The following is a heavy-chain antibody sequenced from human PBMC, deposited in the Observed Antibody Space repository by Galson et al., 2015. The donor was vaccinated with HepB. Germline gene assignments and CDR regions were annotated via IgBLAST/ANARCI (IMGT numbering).Heavy chain of an antibody. CDR1: GGSISSSSSY. CDR2: VYYRGST. CDR3: ARHDVSFIGGSQWLVPNYFDF. V-gene: IGHV4-39*01. J-gene: IGHJ4*02. D-gene: IGHD6-19*01. Sequence: SETLSLTCTVSGGSISSSSSYWGWIRQSPGKGLDWIGSVYYRGSTYYKPSLKSRVTVSADTSRNQFSLKLNSVTAADTAIYYCARHDVSFIGGSQWLVPNYFDFWGQGTLVTVSS.